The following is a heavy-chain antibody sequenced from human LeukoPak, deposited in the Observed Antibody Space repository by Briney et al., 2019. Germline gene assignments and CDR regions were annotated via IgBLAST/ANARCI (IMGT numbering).Heavy chain of an antibody. Sequence: GGSLRLSCAASGFSFSSHGMHWVRQAPGTGLQWVAFIQNDGSKKYYADSVKGLFTISRDNSKNTLYLQMNSLRAEDTAVYYCARDLHPWAGDYWGQGTLVTVSS. V-gene: IGHV3-30*02. J-gene: IGHJ4*02. CDR2: IQNDGSKK. CDR3: ARDLHPWAGDY. CDR1: GFSFSSHG.